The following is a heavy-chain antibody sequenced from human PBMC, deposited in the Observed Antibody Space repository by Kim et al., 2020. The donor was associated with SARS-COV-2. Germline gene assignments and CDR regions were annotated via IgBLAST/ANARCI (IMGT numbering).Heavy chain of an antibody. V-gene: IGHV3-23*01. D-gene: IGHD4-17*01. CDR2: ISGSGGST. CDR3: AKDGIEYGDYYYYYGMDV. J-gene: IGHJ6*02. Sequence: GGSLRLSCAASGFTFSSYAMSWVRQAPGKGLEWVSAISGSGGSTYYADSVKGRFTISRDNSKNTLYLQMNSLRAEDTAVYYCAKDGIEYGDYYYYYGMDVWGQATTVTVSS. CDR1: GFTFSSYA.